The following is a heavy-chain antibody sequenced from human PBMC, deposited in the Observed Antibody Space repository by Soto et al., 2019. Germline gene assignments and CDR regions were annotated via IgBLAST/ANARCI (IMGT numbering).Heavy chain of an antibody. V-gene: IGHV3-33*01. CDR3: ASGRRAVLRFLEWLSHDAFEI. CDR2: IWSDGSTR. J-gene: IGHJ3*02. CDR1: GFTFSNYA. Sequence: PGGSLRLSCAASGFTFSNYAMHWVRQAPGKGLEWVSVIWSDGSTRYYADSVKGRFTVSRDNSKNTVHLQMNSLRAEDTAVYYCASGRRAVLRFLEWLSHDAFEIWGQGTMVTVSS. D-gene: IGHD3-3*01.